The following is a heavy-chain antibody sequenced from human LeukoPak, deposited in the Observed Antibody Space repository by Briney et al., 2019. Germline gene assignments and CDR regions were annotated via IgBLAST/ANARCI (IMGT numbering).Heavy chain of an antibody. CDR3: AAGLIFAAV. D-gene: IGHD2/OR15-2a*01. Sequence: GGSLGLSCAASGFTFSTYTMTWVRQAPGKGLEWVSAISDSGDNTYYADSMKGRFTISRDNSKNTLYLQMNSLRAEDTAVYYCAAGLIFAAVRGQGTLVIVSS. V-gene: IGHV3-23*01. CDR2: ISDSGDNT. CDR1: GFTFSTYT. J-gene: IGHJ4*02.